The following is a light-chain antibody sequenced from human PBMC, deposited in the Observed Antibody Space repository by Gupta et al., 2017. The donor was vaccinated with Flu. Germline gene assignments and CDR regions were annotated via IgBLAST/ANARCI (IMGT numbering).Light chain of an antibody. Sequence: DIVMTQSPDSLAVSLGERATINCKSSQSVLYSSNNKNYLAWYQQKPGQPPKLLIYWASTRESGVRDRFSGSGSGTDFTLTISSLQAEDVAVYYCQQDDSTPPAFGGGTKVEIK. CDR1: QSVLYSSNNKNY. CDR2: WAS. J-gene: IGKJ4*01. V-gene: IGKV4-1*01. CDR3: QQDDSTPPA.